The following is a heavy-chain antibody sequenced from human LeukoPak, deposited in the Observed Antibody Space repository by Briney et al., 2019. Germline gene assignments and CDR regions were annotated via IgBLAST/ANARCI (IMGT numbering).Heavy chain of an antibody. D-gene: IGHD3-22*01. CDR2: FDPEDGET. CDR3: ARGPYDSSGYRFDC. Sequence: GASVKVSCKVSGYTLTELSMHWVRQAPGKGLEWMGGFDPEDGETIYAQKFQGRVTMTEDTSTDTAYMELSSLRSEDTAVYFCARGPYDSSGYRFDCWGQGTLVTVSS. V-gene: IGHV1-24*01. CDR1: GYTLTELS. J-gene: IGHJ4*02.